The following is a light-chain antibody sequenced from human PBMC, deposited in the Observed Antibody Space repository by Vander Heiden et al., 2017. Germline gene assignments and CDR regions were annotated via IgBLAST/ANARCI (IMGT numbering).Light chain of an antibody. CDR2: KAS. Sequence: DIQMTQSPSHLSASVGDRVIITCRASQTIYRWLAWYQQKPGKAPKLLIYKASSLESGVPSRFSGSGSGTEFTLTISSLQPDDFATYYCQQYQSPPWTFGQGTKVEIK. CDR1: QTIYRW. CDR3: QQYQSPPWT. J-gene: IGKJ1*01. V-gene: IGKV1-5*03.